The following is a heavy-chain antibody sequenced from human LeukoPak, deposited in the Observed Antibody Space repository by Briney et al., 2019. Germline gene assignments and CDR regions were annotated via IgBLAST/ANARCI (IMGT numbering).Heavy chain of an antibody. V-gene: IGHV3-23*01. CDR1: GFTFSSYA. Sequence: GGSLRLSCAASGFTFSSYAMSWVRQAPGKGLEWVSAISGSGGSTYYADSVKGRFTISRDNAKNSLYLQMNSLRAEDTAVYYCARDLVPYYDILTGYWGYWGQGTLVTVSS. J-gene: IGHJ4*02. CDR2: ISGSGGST. CDR3: ARDLVPYYDILTGYWGY. D-gene: IGHD3-9*01.